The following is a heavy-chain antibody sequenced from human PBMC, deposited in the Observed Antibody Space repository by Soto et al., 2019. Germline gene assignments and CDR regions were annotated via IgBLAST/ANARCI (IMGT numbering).Heavy chain of an antibody. Sequence: QVQLRQWGAGLLKPSETLSLTCAVYGGSFSGYFWTWIRQSPGKGLEWIGEVNHRGSTNCNPSLESRVTISVDTSKNQVSLKLSSVTAADSAVYHCARGNYYDGSGQVDYWDQGTLVTVAS. CDR2: VNHRGST. CDR3: ARGNYYDGSGQVDY. V-gene: IGHV4-34*01. J-gene: IGHJ4*02. D-gene: IGHD3-22*01. CDR1: GGSFSGYF.